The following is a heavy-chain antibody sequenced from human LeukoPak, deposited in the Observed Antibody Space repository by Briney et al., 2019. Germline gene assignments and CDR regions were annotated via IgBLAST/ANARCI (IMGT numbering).Heavy chain of an antibody. CDR2: ISSSGSTI. CDR3: ATIDCSSTSCYALPPYYFDY. D-gene: IGHD2-2*01. Sequence: GGSLRLSCAASGFTFSDYYMSWIRQAPGKGLEWVSYISSSGSTICYADSVKGRFTISRDNAKNSLYLQMNSLRAEDTAVYYCATIDCSSTSCYALPPYYFDYWGQGTLVTVSS. V-gene: IGHV3-11*01. CDR1: GFTFSDYY. J-gene: IGHJ4*02.